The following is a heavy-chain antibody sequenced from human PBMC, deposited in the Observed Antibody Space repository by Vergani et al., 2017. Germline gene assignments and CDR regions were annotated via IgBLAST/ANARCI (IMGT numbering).Heavy chain of an antibody. D-gene: IGHD6-19*01. CDR2: LSASDRRT. V-gene: IGHV3-23*01. J-gene: IGHJ3*02. Sequence: EVQLLESGGDLVQPGGSLRLSCAASGFTFIMHAMSWVRQAPGKGLEWVSTLSASDRRTHYADSVKGRFTISRDISKNTLFLHMNSLRPEDTAVYYCAKVGRSKVAGTFGAFDIWVQGTMVTVSS. CDR1: GFTFIMHA. CDR3: AKVGRSKVAGTFGAFDI.